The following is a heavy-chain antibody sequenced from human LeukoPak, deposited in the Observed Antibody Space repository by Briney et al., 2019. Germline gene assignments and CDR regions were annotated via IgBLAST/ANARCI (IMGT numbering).Heavy chain of an antibody. V-gene: IGHV3-23*01. CDR3: AKDVAVAGTGYDY. J-gene: IGHJ4*02. D-gene: IGHD6-19*01. Sequence: GGSLRLSCAASGFTFSSYAMSWVRQAPGKGLEWVSAISGSGSSTYYADSVKGRFTISRDNSKNTLYLQMNSLRAEDTAVYYCAKDVAVAGTGYDYWGQGTLVTVSS. CDR2: ISGSGSST. CDR1: GFTFSSYA.